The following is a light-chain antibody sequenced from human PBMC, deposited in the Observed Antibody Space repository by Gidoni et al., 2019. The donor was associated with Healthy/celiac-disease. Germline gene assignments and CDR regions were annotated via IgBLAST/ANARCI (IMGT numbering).Light chain of an antibody. J-gene: IGLJ2*01. Sequence: QTALTQPASVSRSPVQSIPISCTGTSSDVGSYNLVSWYQQHPVKAPKLMIYGVSKRPSGVSNRFAGSKSGNTASLTISGLQAEDEADYYCCSYAGSSTYVVFGGGTKLTVL. CDR2: GVS. V-gene: IGLV2-23*02. CDR1: SSDVGSYNL. CDR3: CSYAGSSTYVV.